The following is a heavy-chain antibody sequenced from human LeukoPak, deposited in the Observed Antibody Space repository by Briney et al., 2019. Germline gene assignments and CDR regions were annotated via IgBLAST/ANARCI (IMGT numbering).Heavy chain of an antibody. CDR2: SSHSGST. D-gene: IGHD2-8*01. Sequence: SETLSLTCAVYGGSFTDYYWSWIRQSPGKGLEWIGESSHSGSTNHNPSLKSRVTISLDASKNQFSLKLTSVTAADTAVYYCARVSGLNNFDYWGQGTLVTVSS. J-gene: IGHJ4*02. CDR1: GGSFTDYY. V-gene: IGHV4-34*01. CDR3: ARVSGLNNFDY.